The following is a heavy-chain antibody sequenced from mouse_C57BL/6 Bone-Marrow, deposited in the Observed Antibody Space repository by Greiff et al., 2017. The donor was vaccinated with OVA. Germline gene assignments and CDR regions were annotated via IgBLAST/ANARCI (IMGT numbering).Heavy chain of an antibody. CDR3: ASQFITTVVATYYFDY. CDR2: IDPSDSYT. D-gene: IGHD1-1*01. J-gene: IGHJ2*01. Sequence: QVHVKQPGAELVKPGASVKLSCKASGYTFTSYWMQWVKQRPGQGLEWIGEIDPSDSYTNYNQKFKGKATLTVDTSSSTAYMQLSSLTSEDSAVYYCASQFITTVVATYYFDYWGQGTTLTVSS. CDR1: GYTFTSYW. V-gene: IGHV1-50*01.